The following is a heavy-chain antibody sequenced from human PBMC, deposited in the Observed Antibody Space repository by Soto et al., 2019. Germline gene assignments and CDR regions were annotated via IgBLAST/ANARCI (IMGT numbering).Heavy chain of an antibody. J-gene: IGHJ4*02. D-gene: IGHD3-22*01. CDR1: GFTFSSYA. CDR2: ISGSGGST. CDR3: AKDPPYYYDSSSNPDY. V-gene: IGHV3-23*01. Sequence: WSLILSCAASGFTFSSYAMSLVRQAPGKGLEWVSAISGSGGSTYYADSVKGRFTISRDNSKNTLYLQMNSLRAEDTAVYYCAKDPPYYYDSSSNPDYWGQGTLVTVSS.